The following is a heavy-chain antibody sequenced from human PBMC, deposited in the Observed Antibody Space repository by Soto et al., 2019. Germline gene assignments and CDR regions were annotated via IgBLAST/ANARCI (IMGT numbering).Heavy chain of an antibody. CDR3: AHSLIPNWGSRGAFDY. CDR2: IYWDDDK. D-gene: IGHD7-27*01. CDR1: GFSLSTSGVG. V-gene: IGHV2-5*02. J-gene: IGHJ4*02. Sequence: QITLKESGPTLVKPTQTLTLTCTFSGFSLSTSGVGVGWIRQPPGKALEWLALIYWDDDKRYSPSLKSRLTITKDTSKNQVVLTMTNMDPVHTATYYCAHSLIPNWGSRGAFDYWGQGTLVTVSS.